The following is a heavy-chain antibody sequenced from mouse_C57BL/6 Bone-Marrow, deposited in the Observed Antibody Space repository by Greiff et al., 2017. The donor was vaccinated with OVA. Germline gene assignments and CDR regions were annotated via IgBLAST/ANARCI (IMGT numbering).Heavy chain of an antibody. Sequence: EVQLVESGGGLVKPGGSLKLSCAASGFTFSSYAMSWVRPTPEKRLEWVATISDGGSYTYYPDNVKGRFTISRDNAKNNLYLQMSHLKSEDTAMYYCAREGGSMITPYWYFDVWGTGTTVTVSS. CDR2: ISDGGSYT. J-gene: IGHJ1*03. CDR1: GFTFSSYA. V-gene: IGHV5-4*01. D-gene: IGHD2-4*01. CDR3: AREGGSMITPYWYFDV.